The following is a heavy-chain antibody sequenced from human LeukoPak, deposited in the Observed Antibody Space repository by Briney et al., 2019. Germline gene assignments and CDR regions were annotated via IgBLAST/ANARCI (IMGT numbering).Heavy chain of an antibody. CDR1: GGSISSGGYY. V-gene: IGHV4-31*03. J-gene: IGHJ5*02. CDR3: ARDRVVPAAMGLDP. CDR2: IYYSGST. Sequence: SQTLSLTCTVSGGSISSGGYYWSWIRQHPGKGLEWIGYIYYSGSTYYNPSLKSRVTISVDTSKNQFSLKLSSVTAADAAVYYCARDRVVPAAMGLDPWGQGTLVTVSS. D-gene: IGHD2-2*01.